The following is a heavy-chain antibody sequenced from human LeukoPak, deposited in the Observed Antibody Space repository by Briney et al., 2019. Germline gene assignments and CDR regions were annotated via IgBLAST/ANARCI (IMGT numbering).Heavy chain of an antibody. CDR3: ARVGVPAARRGWFDP. V-gene: IGHV3-48*03. D-gene: IGHD2-2*01. CDR1: GFTFSSYE. J-gene: IGHJ5*02. Sequence: GGSLRLSCAAFGFTFSSYEMNWVRQAPGKGLEWVSYISSSGSTIYYADSVKGRFTISRDNAKNSLYLQMNSLRAEDTAVYYYARVGVPAARRGWFDPWGQGTLVTVSS. CDR2: ISSSGSTI.